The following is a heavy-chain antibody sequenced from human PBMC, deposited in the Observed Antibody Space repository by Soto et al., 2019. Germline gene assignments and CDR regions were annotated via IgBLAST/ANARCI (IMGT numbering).Heavy chain of an antibody. D-gene: IGHD3-10*01. CDR2: INPNSGGT. CDR1: GYTFIGYY. CDR3: ARVGGGLASLGYYGMDV. J-gene: IGHJ6*02. V-gene: IGHV1-2*04. Sequence: QVQLVQSGAEVKKTGASVKVSCKASGYTFIGYYIHWVRQAPGQGLEWMGWINPNSGGTNYAQRFQGWVTMTRDRSISTAYMELGGLKSDDTAVYYCARVGGGLASLGYYGMDVWGQGTTVTVSS.